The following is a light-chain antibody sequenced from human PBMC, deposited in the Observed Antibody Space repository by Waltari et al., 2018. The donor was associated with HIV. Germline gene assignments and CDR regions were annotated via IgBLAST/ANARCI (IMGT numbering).Light chain of an antibody. Sequence: NFMLTQPHSVSESPGKTVTISCTRTRGSIASNYVQWYQQRPCSSPTTVIYEDNQRPSGVPDRFSGSIDSSSNSASLTISGLKTDDEADYYCQSYDSSNHGVFGGGTKLTVL. CDR1: RGSIASNY. CDR3: QSYDSSNHGV. J-gene: IGLJ3*02. CDR2: EDN. V-gene: IGLV6-57*01.